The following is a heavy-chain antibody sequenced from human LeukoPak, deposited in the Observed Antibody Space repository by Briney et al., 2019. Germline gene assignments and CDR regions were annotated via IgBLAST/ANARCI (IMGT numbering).Heavy chain of an antibody. CDR2: ISYDGSNK. Sequence: GRSLRLSCAASRFTFSSYGMHWVRQAPGKGLEWVAVISYDGSNKYCADSVKGRFTVSRDNSKNTLYLQMNSLRAEDTAVYYCAKEGRDGFNYDYWGQGTLVTVSS. CDR3: AKEGRDGFNYDY. J-gene: IGHJ4*02. D-gene: IGHD5-24*01. V-gene: IGHV3-30*18. CDR1: RFTFSSYG.